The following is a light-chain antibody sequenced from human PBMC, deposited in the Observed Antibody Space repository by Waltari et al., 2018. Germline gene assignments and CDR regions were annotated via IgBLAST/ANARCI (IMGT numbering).Light chain of an antibody. V-gene: IGKV2-28*01. CDR3: MQGLQTPYT. CDR2: FGS. CDR1: QSLLQRNGYNW. Sequence: DIVMTQSPLSLPVTPGEPDSISCRSSQSLLQRNGYNWLNWYLQKPGQSPQVLIYFGSNRASGVPDRFSGSVSGTDFTLTISRVEAEDVGVYYCMQGLQTPYTFGQGTKLEI. J-gene: IGKJ2*01.